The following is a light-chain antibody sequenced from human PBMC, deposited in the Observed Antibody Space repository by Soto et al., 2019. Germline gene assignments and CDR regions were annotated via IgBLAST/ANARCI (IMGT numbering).Light chain of an antibody. CDR1: SSNIGADYH. CDR2: GNT. J-gene: IGLJ3*02. Sequence: QSVLTQPPSVSGAPGQRVTIFCTGSSSNIGADYHVHWYQQLPGTAPRLLIYGNTNRPSGVPGRFSGSKSDTSASLAITGLQAEYEGDYYCAAWDDGLNGWLFGGGTKLTVL. CDR3: AAWDDGLNGWL. V-gene: IGLV1-40*01.